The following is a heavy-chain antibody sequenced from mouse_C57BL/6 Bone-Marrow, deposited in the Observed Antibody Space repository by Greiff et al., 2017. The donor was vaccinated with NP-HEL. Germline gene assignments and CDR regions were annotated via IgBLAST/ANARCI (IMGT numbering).Heavy chain of an antibody. Sequence: DVKLVESGGGLVQPGGSLSLSCAASGFTFTDYYMSWVRQPPGQALEWLGFISNKANGYTTEYSASVKGHFTISRDKSQSILYLQMNALRAEDSAAYYCARSMAYWGQGTLVTVSA. J-gene: IGHJ3*01. CDR3: ARSMAY. V-gene: IGHV7-3*01. CDR1: GFTFTDYY. CDR2: ISNKANGYTT.